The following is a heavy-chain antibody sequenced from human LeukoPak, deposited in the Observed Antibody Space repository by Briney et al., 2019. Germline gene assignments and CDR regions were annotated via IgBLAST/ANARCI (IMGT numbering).Heavy chain of an antibody. CDR3: ARAVDTAMVTDY. Sequence: ETLSLTCTVSGGSISSYYWSWIRQPPGKGLEWIGYIYYRGSTNYNPSLKSRVTISVDTSKNQFSLKLSSVTAADTAVYYCARAVDTAMVTDYWGQGTLVTVSS. J-gene: IGHJ4*02. CDR2: IYYRGST. CDR1: GGSISSYY. D-gene: IGHD5-18*01. V-gene: IGHV4-59*08.